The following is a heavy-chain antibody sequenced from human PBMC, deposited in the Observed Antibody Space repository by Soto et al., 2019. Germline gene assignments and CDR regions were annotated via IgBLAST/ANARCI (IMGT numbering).Heavy chain of an antibody. CDR3: ARGPTGGSGNYYRLDY. V-gene: IGHV4-30-2*01. Sequence: PSETLSLTCAVSGGSISSGGYSWSWIRQPPGKGLEWIGYIYHSGSTNYNPSLKSRVTISVDRSKNQFSLKLSSVTAADTAVYYCARGPTGGSGNYYRLDYWGQGTLVTVSS. J-gene: IGHJ4*02. D-gene: IGHD1-26*01. CDR1: GGSISSGGYS. CDR2: IYHSGST.